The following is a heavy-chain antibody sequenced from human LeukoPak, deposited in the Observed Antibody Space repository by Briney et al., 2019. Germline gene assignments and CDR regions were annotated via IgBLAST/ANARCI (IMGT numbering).Heavy chain of an antibody. CDR2: MSTSGGT. Sequence: SETLSLTCTVSGDSISSNYWSWIRQPAGKGLEWIGRMSTSGGTNYNPSLTSRVTISVDKSKNHFSLNLNSATAADTAVYYCARAPTGSHVDCWGQGTLVTVSS. CDR3: ARAPTGSHVDC. D-gene: IGHD1-26*01. V-gene: IGHV4-4*07. CDR1: GDSISSNY. J-gene: IGHJ4*02.